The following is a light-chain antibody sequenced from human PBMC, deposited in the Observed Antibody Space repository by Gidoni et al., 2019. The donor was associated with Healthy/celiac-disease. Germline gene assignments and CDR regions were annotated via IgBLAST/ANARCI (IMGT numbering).Light chain of an antibody. CDR1: HSVSSSY. Sequence: IVLTPSPASLSLSPGERATLSCSASHSVSSSYLAWDQQEPGQAPRPLNNGASSRANGIPDRFSGGGYGTEFTLTISRLEPEDVAVYYCQQYGSTHPYTCGQGTKLEIK. J-gene: IGKJ2*01. CDR3: QQYGSTHPYT. V-gene: IGKV3-20*01. CDR2: GAS.